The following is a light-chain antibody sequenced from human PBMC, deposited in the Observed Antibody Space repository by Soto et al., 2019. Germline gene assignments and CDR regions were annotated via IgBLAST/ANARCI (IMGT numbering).Light chain of an antibody. Sequence: DIQMTQSPSSVSASVGDRVTITCRASQGIGTWLAWYQQKPGKAPKYLIYGASSLHSGVPSRFSGSGSGTDFTLTISSRQPEDSATYDGQQANHFPLTFGGGTRVEIK. CDR2: GAS. CDR3: QQANHFPLT. V-gene: IGKV1-12*01. J-gene: IGKJ4*01. CDR1: QGIGTW.